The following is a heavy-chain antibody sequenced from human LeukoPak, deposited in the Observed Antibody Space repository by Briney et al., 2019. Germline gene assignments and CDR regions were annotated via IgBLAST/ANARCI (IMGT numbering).Heavy chain of an antibody. V-gene: IGHV3-23*01. CDR1: GFTFSSYW. D-gene: IGHD1-1*01. CDR2: ISGSGGST. J-gene: IGHJ4*02. Sequence: GGSLRLSCAASGFTFSSYWMSWVRQAPGKGLEWVSTISGSGGSTYYADSVKGRFTISRDNSKNTLYLQMDGLRAEDTAVYYCARAEPRHILYYFDYWGQGTLVTVSS. CDR3: ARAEPRHILYYFDY.